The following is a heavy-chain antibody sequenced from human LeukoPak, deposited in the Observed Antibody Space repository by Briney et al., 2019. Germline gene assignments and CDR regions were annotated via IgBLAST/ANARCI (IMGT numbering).Heavy chain of an antibody. CDR3: ARDREAAAGGNNWFDP. Sequence: SETLSLACAVYGGSFSGYYWSWIRQPPGKGLEWIGEINHSGSTNYNPSLKSRVTISVDTSKNQFSLKLSSVTAADTAVYYCARDREAAAGGNNWFDPWGRGTLVTVSS. D-gene: IGHD6-13*01. J-gene: IGHJ5*02. CDR2: INHSGST. V-gene: IGHV4-34*01. CDR1: GGSFSGYY.